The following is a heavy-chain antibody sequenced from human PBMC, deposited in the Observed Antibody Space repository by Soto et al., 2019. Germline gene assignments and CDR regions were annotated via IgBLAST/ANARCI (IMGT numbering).Heavy chain of an antibody. V-gene: IGHV5-51*01. CDR2: IYPGDSDT. CDR1: GYSFTSYW. Sequence: PGESLKISCKGSGYSFTSYWIGWVRQMPGKGLEWMGIIYPGDSDTRYSPSFQGQVTISADKSISTAYLQWSSLKASDTAMYYCARPLRVTRDSSGYYYYYYGMDVWGQGTTVTVSS. CDR3: ARPLRVTRDSSGYYYYYYGMDV. D-gene: IGHD3-22*01. J-gene: IGHJ6*02.